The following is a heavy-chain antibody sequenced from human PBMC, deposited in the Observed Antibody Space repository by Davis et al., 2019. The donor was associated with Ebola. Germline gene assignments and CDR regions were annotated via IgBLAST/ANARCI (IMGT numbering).Heavy chain of an antibody. CDR2: ISWNSGSI. D-gene: IGHD3-22*01. J-gene: IGHJ4*02. CDR1: GFTFSNYA. CDR3: AKNYYDSSGYFGRDDYFDY. V-gene: IGHV3-9*01. Sequence: SLKISCAASGFTFSNYAMSWVRQAPGKGLEWVSGISWNSGSIGYADSVKGRFTISRDNAKNSLYLQMNSLRAEDTALYYCAKNYYDSSGYFGRDDYFDYWGQGTLVTVSS.